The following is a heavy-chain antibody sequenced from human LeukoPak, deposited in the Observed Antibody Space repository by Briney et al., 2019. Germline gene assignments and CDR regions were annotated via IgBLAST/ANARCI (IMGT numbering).Heavy chain of an antibody. V-gene: IGHV3-74*01. CDR2: INSDGSGT. J-gene: IGHJ6*03. CDR3: ARGGGGLHYYYYYMDV. Sequence: GGSLRLSCAASGFTFSSSWMHWVRQAPGKGLVWVSRINSDGSGTTYADSVKGRFTISRDNAKNTLYLQMNSLRAEDTAMYYCARGGGGLHYYYYYMDVWGKGTTVTISS. CDR1: GFTFSSSW.